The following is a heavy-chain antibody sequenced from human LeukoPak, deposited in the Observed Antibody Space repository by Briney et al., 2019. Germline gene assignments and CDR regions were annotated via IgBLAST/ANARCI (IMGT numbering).Heavy chain of an antibody. CDR1: GFTFSSYG. D-gene: IGHD6-13*01. J-gene: IGHJ4*02. V-gene: IGHV3-30*02. Sequence: GGSLRLSCVASGFTFSSYGMHWVRQAPGKGLEWVAFIRYDGSNKYYADSVKGRFTISRDNSKNTLYLQMNSLRAEDTAVYYCARAVYSSSWSLSGGITDYWGQGTLVTVSS. CDR2: IRYDGSNK. CDR3: ARAVYSSSWSLSGGITDY.